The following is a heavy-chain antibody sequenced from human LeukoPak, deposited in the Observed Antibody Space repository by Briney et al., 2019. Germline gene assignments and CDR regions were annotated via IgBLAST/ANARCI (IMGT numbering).Heavy chain of an antibody. CDR2: ISYDGSNK. CDR1: GFTFSSYG. CDR3: ARDGDGYNYDY. V-gene: IGHV3-30*03. J-gene: IGHJ4*02. Sequence: PGGSLRLSCAASGFTFSSYGMHWVRQAPGKGLEWVAVISYDGSNKYYADSVKGRFTISRDNSKNTLYLQMNSLRAEDTAVYYCARDGDGYNYDYWGQGTLVTVS. D-gene: IGHD5-24*01.